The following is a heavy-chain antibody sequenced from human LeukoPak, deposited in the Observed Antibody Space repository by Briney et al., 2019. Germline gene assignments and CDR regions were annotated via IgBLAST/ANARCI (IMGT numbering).Heavy chain of an antibody. J-gene: IGHJ4*02. Sequence: GGSLRLSCTASGFTFGDYAMTWFRQAPGKGLEWVGFIKSITYGGTTEYAASVKGRFTISRDDSKSIAYLQMNSLKTEDTAVYYCTRVAGKYQLPTNIDYWGQGTLVTVSS. V-gene: IGHV3-49*03. CDR2: IKSITYGGTT. CDR1: GFTFGDYA. D-gene: IGHD2-2*01. CDR3: TRVAGKYQLPTNIDY.